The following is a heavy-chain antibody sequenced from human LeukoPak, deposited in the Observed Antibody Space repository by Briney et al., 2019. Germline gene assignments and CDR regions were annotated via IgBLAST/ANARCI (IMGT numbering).Heavy chain of an antibody. CDR1: GGSFSGYY. CDR3: ASASTGPDAFDI. J-gene: IGHJ3*02. Sequence: SETLSLTCAVYGGSFSGYYWSWIRQPPGKGLEWIGEINHSGGTNYNPSLKSRVTISVDTSKNQFSLKLSSVTAADTAVYYCASASTGPDAFDIWGQGTMVTVSS. V-gene: IGHV4-34*01. CDR2: INHSGGT.